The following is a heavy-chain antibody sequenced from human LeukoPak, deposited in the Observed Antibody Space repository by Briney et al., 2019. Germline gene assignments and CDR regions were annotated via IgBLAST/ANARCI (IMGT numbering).Heavy chain of an antibody. V-gene: IGHV3-30*18. CDR3: AKDEGSRCGGDCPLDY. Sequence: PGGSLRLSCAASGFTFSSYGMHWVRQAPGKGLEWVAVIAYDGRNIQYVDSVKGRFTISRDNSKKTLYLQVNSLRAEDTAVYYCAKDEGSRCGGDCPLDYWGQGALVTVSS. J-gene: IGHJ4*02. D-gene: IGHD2-21*02. CDR2: IAYDGRNI. CDR1: GFTFSSYG.